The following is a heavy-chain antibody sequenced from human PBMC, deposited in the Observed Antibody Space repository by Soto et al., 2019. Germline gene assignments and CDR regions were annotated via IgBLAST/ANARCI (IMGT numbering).Heavy chain of an antibody. CDR3: IWQQDFYYGVDV. Sequence: PGGSLRLSCTGTGFSFSAAWMKWVRQAPGKGLEWVGRMKSYRGGGTTDYAATVQGRFTISRDDSKNTLYLQMNSLKFEDTALYFCIWQQDFYYGVDVWGQGTTVTVSS. J-gene: IGHJ6*02. CDR1: GFSFSAAW. V-gene: IGHV3-15*07. D-gene: IGHD6-13*01. CDR2: MKSYRGGGTT.